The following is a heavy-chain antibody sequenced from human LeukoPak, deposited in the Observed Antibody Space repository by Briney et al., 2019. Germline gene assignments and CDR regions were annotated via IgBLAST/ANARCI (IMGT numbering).Heavy chain of an antibody. CDR1: GFTFSRYT. Sequence: AGGSLRLSCAGSGFTFSRYTFNWVRQAPGRGLEWVSAISGDSKYIYYTDSVKGRFTISRDNAKNSLYLQMNSLRAEDTAVYYCARISGYSGYDSHYYGMDVWGQGTTVTVSS. D-gene: IGHD5-12*01. V-gene: IGHV3-21*01. CDR2: ISGDSKYI. J-gene: IGHJ6*02. CDR3: ARISGYSGYDSHYYGMDV.